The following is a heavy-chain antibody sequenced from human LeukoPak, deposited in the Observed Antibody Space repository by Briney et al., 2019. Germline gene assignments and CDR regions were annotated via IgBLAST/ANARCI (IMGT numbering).Heavy chain of an antibody. Sequence: ASVKVSCKASGYTFAVYYIHWVRQAPGQGLEWMGWVNCDSGGTNYAQKFRGRVTMTRDTSISTAYMELSSLRSDDTAVYYCARGNDEEYFPHWGPSTLVTVSS. CDR3: ARGNDEEYFPH. J-gene: IGHJ1*01. CDR2: VNCDSGGT. CDR1: GYTFAVYY. D-gene: IGHD1-1*01. V-gene: IGHV1-2*02.